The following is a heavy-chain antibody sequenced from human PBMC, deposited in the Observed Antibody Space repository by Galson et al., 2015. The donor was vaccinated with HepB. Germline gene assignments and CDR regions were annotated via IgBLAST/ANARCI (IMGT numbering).Heavy chain of an antibody. J-gene: IGHJ4*02. V-gene: IGHV3-48*02. CDR1: GFTFSRYA. CDR3: ARITGATPGDIDY. D-gene: IGHD7-27*01. CDR2: ISRSSGTI. Sequence: SLRLSCAASGFTFSRYAMHWVRQAPGKGLEWVAYISRSSGTIYYADSVKGRFTISRDNGKNSLFLQMNSLRDEDTAMYYCARITGATPGDIDYWGQGTLVTVSS.